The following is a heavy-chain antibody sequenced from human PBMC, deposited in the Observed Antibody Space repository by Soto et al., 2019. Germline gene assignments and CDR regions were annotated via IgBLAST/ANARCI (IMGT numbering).Heavy chain of an antibody. Sequence: EVQLVESGGGMVQPGGSLRVSCAASGFTLSSYSMHWVRQAPGKGLEWVSYISGSGGTIYYADSVKGRFTISRDNAKNSLSVQMNSLRDEDTAVYYWARERGLRSIGWSYYFDFWGQGTRVPVSS. CDR1: GFTLSSYS. CDR2: ISGSGGTI. J-gene: IGHJ4*02. V-gene: IGHV3-48*02. CDR3: ARERGLRSIGWSYYFDF. D-gene: IGHD6-19*01.